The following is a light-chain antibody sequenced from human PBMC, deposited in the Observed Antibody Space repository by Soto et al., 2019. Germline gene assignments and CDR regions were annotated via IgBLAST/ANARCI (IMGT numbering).Light chain of an antibody. V-gene: IGKV1-9*01. J-gene: IGKJ4*01. CDR3: QQTRSYPST. CDR2: GAS. CDR1: QGITSY. Sequence: IQLTQSPSSLSASVGDSVTITCRASQGITSYLAWYQQKPGKAPNLLIYGASTLQSGVPSRFSGSGSGTDFTLTINSLQAEDFAPYYCQQTRSYPSTFGGGTKVDIK.